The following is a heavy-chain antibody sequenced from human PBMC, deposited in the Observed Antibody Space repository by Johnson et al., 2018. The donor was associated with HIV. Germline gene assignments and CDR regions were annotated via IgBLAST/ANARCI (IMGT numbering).Heavy chain of an antibody. J-gene: IGHJ3*02. CDR3: ARDRGFFWNNDYTGDAFDI. D-gene: IGHD3-3*01. V-gene: IGHV3-30*14. Sequence: QVHLVESGGGVVQPGRSLRLSCAASGFTFSSYAMHWVRQAPGQGLEWVAVISYDGSNTYYADSVKGRFTISRDTSKNTLYLQMNSLRAEDTAVYYCARDRGFFWNNDYTGDAFDIWGQGTMVTVSS. CDR1: GFTFSSYA. CDR2: ISYDGSNT.